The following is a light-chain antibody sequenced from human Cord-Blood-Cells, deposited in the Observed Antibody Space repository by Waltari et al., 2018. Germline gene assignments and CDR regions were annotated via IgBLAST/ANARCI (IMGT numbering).Light chain of an antibody. J-gene: IGLJ3*02. Sequence: QSALTQPASVSGSPGQSITIPCPVTSRDVGGHNYVSWYQQHPGKAPKLMIYDVSKRPSGVSNRFSGSKSGNTASLTISGLQAEDEADYYCSSYTSSSTWVFGGGTKLTVL. V-gene: IGLV2-14*01. CDR1: SRDVGGHNY. CDR2: DVS. CDR3: SSYTSSSTWV.